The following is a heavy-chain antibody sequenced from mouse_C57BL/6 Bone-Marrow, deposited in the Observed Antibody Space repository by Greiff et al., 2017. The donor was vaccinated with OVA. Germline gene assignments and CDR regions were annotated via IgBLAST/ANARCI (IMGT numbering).Heavy chain of an antibody. CDR2: IDPANGDT. V-gene: IGHV14-4*01. J-gene: IGHJ3*01. D-gene: IGHD1-1*01. CDR3: ATGALPLRVFFAY. Sequence: EVQLQQPGAELVRPGASVKLSCTASGFNFKDYYMHWVKQRPEQGLEWIGWIDPANGDTEYAPKFQGKATLTADTSSNTAYLQLSSLTSEDTAVYYCATGALPLRVFFAYWGQGTLVTVSA. CDR1: GFNFKDYY.